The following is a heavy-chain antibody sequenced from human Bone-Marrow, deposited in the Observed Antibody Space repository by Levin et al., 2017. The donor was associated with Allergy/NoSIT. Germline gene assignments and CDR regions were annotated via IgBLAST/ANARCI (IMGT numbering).Heavy chain of an antibody. V-gene: IGHV4-30-4*01. CDR3: ARGTGVVVVPAAVDFDY. CDR1: GGSISSGDYY. J-gene: IGHJ4*02. Sequence: SETLSLTCTVSGGSISSGDYYWSWIRQPPGKGLEWIGYIYYSGSTYYNPSLKSRVTISVDTSKNQFSLKLSSVTAADTAVYYCARGTGVVVVPAAVDFDYWGQGTLVTVSS. CDR2: IYYSGST. D-gene: IGHD2-2*01.